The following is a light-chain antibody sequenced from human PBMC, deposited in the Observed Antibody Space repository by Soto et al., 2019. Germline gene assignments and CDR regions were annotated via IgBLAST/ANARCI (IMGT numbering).Light chain of an antibody. Sequence: QSALTQPASVSGSPGQSIAISCTWTSSDVGGYNYVSWYQQLPGKAPKLLISEVSNRPSGVSHRFSGSKSGNTASLTISGLQAEDEADYYCSSYRTGGPFVFGTGTKVTVL. CDR1: SSDVGGYNY. V-gene: IGLV2-14*01. J-gene: IGLJ1*01. CDR3: SSYRTGGPFV. CDR2: EVS.